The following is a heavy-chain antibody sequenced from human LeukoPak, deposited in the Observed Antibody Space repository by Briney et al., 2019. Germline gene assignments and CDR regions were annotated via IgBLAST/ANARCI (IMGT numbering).Heavy chain of an antibody. D-gene: IGHD6-19*01. Sequence: PGGSLRLSCAASGFTFSSYSMNWVRQAPGKGLEWVSSISSSSSYIYYADPVKGRFTISRDNAKNSLYLQMNSLRAEDTAVYYCARAHSGWYDYWGQGTLVTVSS. CDR3: ARAHSGWYDY. J-gene: IGHJ4*02. V-gene: IGHV3-21*01. CDR2: ISSSSSYI. CDR1: GFTFSSYS.